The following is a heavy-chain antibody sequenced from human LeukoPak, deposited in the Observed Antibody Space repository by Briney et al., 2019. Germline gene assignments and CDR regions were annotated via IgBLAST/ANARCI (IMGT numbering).Heavy chain of an antibody. CDR1: GGSISSYY. V-gene: IGHV4-59*01. Sequence: SETLSLTCTVSGGSISSYYWNWIRQPPGKGLEWIGYIYYSGSANYNPSLKSRVTISLDTSKNQFSLKLSSVTAADTAVYYCARGSSGWYSHLGYWGQGTLVTVST. J-gene: IGHJ4*02. CDR2: IYYSGSA. CDR3: ARGSSGWYSHLGY. D-gene: IGHD6-19*01.